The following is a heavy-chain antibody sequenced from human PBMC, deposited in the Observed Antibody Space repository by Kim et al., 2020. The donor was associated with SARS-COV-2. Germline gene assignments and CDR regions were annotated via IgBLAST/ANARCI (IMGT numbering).Heavy chain of an antibody. V-gene: IGHV1-69*13. Sequence: SVKVSCKASGATFSSYAISWVRQAPGQGLEWMGGFVPLFGTPTYAQKFQGRVTITADDSTNTAYLELGTLRSDVTAVYYCAGPAAGGSGRQVAPDGMGVWGQGTTVTVSS. D-gene: IGHD1-26*01. CDR1: GATFSSYA. J-gene: IGHJ6*02. CDR3: AGPAAGGSGRQVAPDGMGV. CDR2: FVPLFGTP.